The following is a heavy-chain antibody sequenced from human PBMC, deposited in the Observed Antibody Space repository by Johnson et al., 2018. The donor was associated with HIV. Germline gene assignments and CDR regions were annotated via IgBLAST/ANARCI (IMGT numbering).Heavy chain of an antibody. CDR2: ISGSGRSI. Sequence: VQLVESGGGVVQPGRSLRLSCAASGFTFSSYAMHWVRQAPGKGLEWVSYISGSGRSIYYADSLKGRFSISRDNAKNSLYLQMNSLKTEDTAVYYCARDDGGGGDAFDIWGQGTKVTVSS. CDR3: ARDDGGGGDAFDI. CDR1: GFTFSSYA. J-gene: IGHJ3*02. V-gene: IGHV3-48*04. D-gene: IGHD2-15*01.